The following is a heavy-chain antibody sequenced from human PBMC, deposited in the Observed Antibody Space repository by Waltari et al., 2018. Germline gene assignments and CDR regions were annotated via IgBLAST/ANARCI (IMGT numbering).Heavy chain of an antibody. Sequence: QVQLVQSGAEVKKPGASVKVSCKASGYTFTSYAMHWVRQAPGQRLEWMGWVHAGNGNKKYSQKFQGRVTITRDTSASTAYMELSSLRSEETAVYYCARVGCSGGSCYSKYWFDPWGQGTLVTVSS. J-gene: IGHJ5*02. D-gene: IGHD2-15*01. V-gene: IGHV1-3*01. CDR3: ARVGCSGGSCYSKYWFDP. CDR1: GYTFTSYA. CDR2: VHAGNGNK.